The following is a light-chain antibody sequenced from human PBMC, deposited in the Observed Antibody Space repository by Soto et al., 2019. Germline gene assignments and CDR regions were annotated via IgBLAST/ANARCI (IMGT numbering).Light chain of an antibody. J-gene: IGKJ1*01. CDR1: QSVSSSS. CDR2: GAS. Sequence: EIVLTQSPGTLSLSPGERASLSCRASQSVSSSSLAWYQQKPGQPPRLLIYGASSRATGIPDRFSGSGSGTDFTLTISRLEPEDFAVFFCQQYGESPHTDRWPFGPGPKLDIK. CDR3: QQYGESPHTDRWP. V-gene: IGKV3-20*01.